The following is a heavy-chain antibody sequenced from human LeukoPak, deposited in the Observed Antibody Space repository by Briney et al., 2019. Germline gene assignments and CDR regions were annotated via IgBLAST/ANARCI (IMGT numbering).Heavy chain of an antibody. J-gene: IGHJ4*02. D-gene: IGHD2-21*01. CDR1: GFTFGSYA. V-gene: IGHV3-30*04. CDR3: ARESPACGEDCYFDY. Sequence: GRSPRLPCAASGFTFGSYAMHWVRQAPGRGLEWVAGISYDGTNKYYADSVKGRFTISRDNSKNTLYLQMNSLRTDDTAVYYCARESPACGEDCYFDYWGQGTLVT. CDR2: ISYDGTNK.